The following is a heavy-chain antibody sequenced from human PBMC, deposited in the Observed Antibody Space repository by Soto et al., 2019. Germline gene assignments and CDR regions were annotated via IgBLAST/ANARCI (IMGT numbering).Heavy chain of an antibody. CDR2: IYWDDDK. CDR1: GFSLSTSGVG. Sequence: QITLKESGPTLVKPTQTLTLTCSFSGFSLSTSGVGVGWIRQPQGKALEWLALIYWDDDKHYSPSLKSRLTVTKDTSKNRVVLTMTNMDPMDTATYYCAHRQWLGHIDYWGQGTLVTASS. D-gene: IGHD6-19*01. V-gene: IGHV2-5*02. J-gene: IGHJ4*02. CDR3: AHRQWLGHIDY.